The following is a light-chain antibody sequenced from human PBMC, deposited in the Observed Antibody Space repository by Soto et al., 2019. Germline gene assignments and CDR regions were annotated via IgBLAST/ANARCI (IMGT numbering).Light chain of an antibody. J-gene: IGKJ2*01. CDR2: KAS. Sequence: DIQMTQSPSTLSASVGDRVTXTCRASQSISSWLAWYQQKPGKAPKLLIYKASSLESGVPSRFSGSGSGTEFTLTISSLQPDDFATYYCQKYNRPYTFGQGTKVDIK. V-gene: IGKV1-5*03. CDR1: QSISSW. CDR3: QKYNRPYT.